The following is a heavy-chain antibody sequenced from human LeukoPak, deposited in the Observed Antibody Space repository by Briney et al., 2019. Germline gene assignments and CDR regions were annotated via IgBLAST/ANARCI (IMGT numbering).Heavy chain of an antibody. V-gene: IGHV3-21*06. Sequence: GGSLRLSCAASGFTFSRFSMNWVRQAPGKGLEWVSSISSSGSYIFYADSLKGRFTISRDNAKNLLYLQMSSLRAEDTAVYWCRRGHWDDHAWGQGTLVTVSS. J-gene: IGHJ5*02. CDR1: GFTFSRFS. D-gene: IGHD7-27*01. CDR2: ISSSGSYI. CDR3: RRGHWDDHA.